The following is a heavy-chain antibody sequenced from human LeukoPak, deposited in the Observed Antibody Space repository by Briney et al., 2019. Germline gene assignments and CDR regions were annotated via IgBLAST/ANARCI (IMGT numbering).Heavy chain of an antibody. J-gene: IGHJ6*02. CDR2: IYSGGST. CDR1: GCTVSSNY. Sequence: GGSLRLSCAASGCTVSSNYMSWVRQAPGKGLEWVSVIYSGGSTYYADSVKGRFTISRDNSKNTLYLQMNSLRAEDTAVYYCAQGGSEIYYFYHGMDVWGRGTTVTVFS. V-gene: IGHV3-53*01. D-gene: IGHD3-10*01. CDR3: AQGGSEIYYFYHGMDV.